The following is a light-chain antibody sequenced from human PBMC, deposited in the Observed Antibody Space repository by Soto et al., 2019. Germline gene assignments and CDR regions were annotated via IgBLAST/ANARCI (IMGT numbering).Light chain of an antibody. V-gene: IGLV2-14*03. CDR1: SSDVGGFNS. J-gene: IGLJ1*01. CDR2: DVV. Sequence: QSALAQPASVSGSPGQSITISCTGTSSDVGGFNSVSWYQLRPGTAPKLILYDVVDRPSGVSYRFSGSKSGNTASLTISGLQAADEADYFCSSYTSTMTNVFGSGTEVTVL. CDR3: SSYTSTMTNV.